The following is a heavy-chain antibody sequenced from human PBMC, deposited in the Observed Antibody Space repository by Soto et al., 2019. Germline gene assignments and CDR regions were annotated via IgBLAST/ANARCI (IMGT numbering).Heavy chain of an antibody. CDR3: ARSLRAAVY. V-gene: IGHV4-39*01. CDR1: GGSINTNGYY. J-gene: IGHJ4*02. D-gene: IGHD2-15*01. CDR2: IYYSGTT. Sequence: PSETLSLTCIVSGGSINTNGYYWAWIRQPPGKGLEWIGSIYYSGTTHYNSSLKSRVTISSDISKNQFSLKLSSVTAADTAVYYCARSLRAAVYWGPGTLVTVSS.